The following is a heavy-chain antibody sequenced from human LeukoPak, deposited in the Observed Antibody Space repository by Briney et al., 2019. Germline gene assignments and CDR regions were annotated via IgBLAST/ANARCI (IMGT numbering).Heavy chain of an antibody. CDR1: GFTFSSYG. J-gene: IGHJ2*01. Sequence: GGSLRLSCAASGFTFSSYGMHWVRQAPGKGLEWVAVISYDGSNKYYADSVKGRFTISRDNSKNTLYLQMNSLRAEDTAVYYCARDLSSGYFDLWGRGTLVTVSS. CDR2: ISYDGSNK. V-gene: IGHV3-30*03. CDR3: ARDLSSGYFDL. D-gene: IGHD2/OR15-2a*01.